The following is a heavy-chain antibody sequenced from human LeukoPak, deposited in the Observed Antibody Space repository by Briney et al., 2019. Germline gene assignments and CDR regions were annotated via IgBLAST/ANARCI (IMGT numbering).Heavy chain of an antibody. J-gene: IGHJ4*02. CDR2: IEYNGINK. CDR3: AKGLGWSALDY. D-gene: IGHD3-3*01. Sequence: GGSLRLSCATSGFTFNNSGMHWVRRAPGKGLEWVTFIEYNGINKYYRDSVKGRFTISTDSSKNTVYLQMNNLRIEDTAVYYCAKGLGWSALDYWGQGTLVTVSS. CDR1: GFTFNNSG. V-gene: IGHV3-30*02.